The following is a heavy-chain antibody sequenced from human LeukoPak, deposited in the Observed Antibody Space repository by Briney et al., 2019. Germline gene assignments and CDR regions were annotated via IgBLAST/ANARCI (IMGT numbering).Heavy chain of an antibody. CDR3: GGYNWFDP. V-gene: IGHV3-30*03. D-gene: IGHD3-22*01. CDR2: ISNDGSNK. J-gene: IGHJ5*02. Sequence: GRSPRLSCVASRFTFCIYGMCCVCAGLGKRVGCVSLISNDGSNKYYADSVKGRFTISRDNSKNTLYLQMNSLRAEDTAVYHCGGYNWFDPWGQGTLVTVSS. CDR1: RFTFCIYG.